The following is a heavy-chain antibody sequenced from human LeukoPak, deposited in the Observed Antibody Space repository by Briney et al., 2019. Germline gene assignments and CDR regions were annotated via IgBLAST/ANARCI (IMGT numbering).Heavy chain of an antibody. V-gene: IGHV4-59*01. CDR2: IYYSGST. Sequence: SETLSLTCTVSGGSISPYYWNWIRQPPGKGLEWIGYIYYSGSTKYNLSLKSRVTISVDSSKNQISLKLSSVTAADTAVYYCARDRFSNYDRGYYSYYMDVWGKGTTVTVSS. D-gene: IGHD4-11*01. CDR3: ARDRFSNYDRGYYSYYMDV. J-gene: IGHJ6*03. CDR1: GGSISPYY.